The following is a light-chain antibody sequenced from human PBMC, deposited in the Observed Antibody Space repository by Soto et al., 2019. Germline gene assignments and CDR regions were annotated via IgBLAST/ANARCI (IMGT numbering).Light chain of an antibody. CDR3: QQYNNLPWT. V-gene: IGKV3-15*01. CDR1: QNVNSN. Sequence: EIVMTQSPATLSVSPGERATLSCRASQNVNSNLAWYQQKPGQAPRLHIYGASTRATGIPARFSGSGSGTEFTLTISSLQSEDFAIYYCQQYNNLPWTFGQGTKVDIK. CDR2: GAS. J-gene: IGKJ1*01.